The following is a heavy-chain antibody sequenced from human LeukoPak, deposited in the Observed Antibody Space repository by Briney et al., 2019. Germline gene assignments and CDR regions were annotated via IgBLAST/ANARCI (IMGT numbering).Heavy chain of an antibody. CDR3: AIHVVYYGSGLLAYMDV. V-gene: IGHV5-51*01. Sequence: GESLKISFKGSGYSFTSYWIGWVRQMPGKGLEWMGSIYPGDYDTRYSPPFQGQVPIPADQPITTAHLHWSSLQARDTVSYYCAIHVVYYGSGLLAYMDVWGKGTTVTVSS. CDR2: IYPGDYDT. CDR1: GYSFTSYW. D-gene: IGHD3-10*01. J-gene: IGHJ6*03.